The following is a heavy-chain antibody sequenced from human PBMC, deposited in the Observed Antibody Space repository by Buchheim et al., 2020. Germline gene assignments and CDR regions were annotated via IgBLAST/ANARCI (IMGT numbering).Heavy chain of an antibody. V-gene: IGHV1-8*01. D-gene: IGHD5-18*01. CDR2: MNPNSGNT. J-gene: IGHJ6*02. CDR1: GYTFTSYD. Sequence: QVQLVQSGAEVKKPGASVKVSCKASGYTFTSYDINWVRQATGQGLEWMGWMNPNSGNTGYAQKFQGRVTMTRNTSISTAYMELSSLRSEDTAVYYCARWIQLWPPLYYYYYGMDVWGQETT. CDR3: ARWIQLWPPLYYYYYGMDV.